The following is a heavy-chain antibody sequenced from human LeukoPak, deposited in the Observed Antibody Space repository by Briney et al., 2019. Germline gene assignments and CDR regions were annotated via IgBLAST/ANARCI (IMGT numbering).Heavy chain of an antibody. CDR1: GFTISNYW. V-gene: IGHV3-74*03. J-gene: IGHJ5*02. CDR3: ARGNWFDP. Sequence: PGGSLRLSCAAAGFTISNYWMHWVRQAPGKGLLWVSRINADGSTTTYADSVKGRFSISRDNAKNTLYLQMNSLRAEDTAVYYCARGNWFDPWGQGTLVTVSS. CDR2: INADGSTT.